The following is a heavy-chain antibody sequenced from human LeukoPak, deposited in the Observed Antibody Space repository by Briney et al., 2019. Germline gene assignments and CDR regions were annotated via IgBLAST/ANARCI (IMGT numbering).Heavy chain of an antibody. J-gene: IGHJ4*02. Sequence: ASVKVSCKASGYTFTSYDINWVRQATGQGLEWMGWMNPNSGNTGYAQKFQGRVTITRNTSISTAYMEVSSLRSEDTAVYYCARGFGSSWTAYYFDYWGQGALVTVSS. D-gene: IGHD6-13*01. CDR2: MNPNSGNT. V-gene: IGHV1-8*03. CDR3: ARGFGSSWTAYYFDY. CDR1: GYTFTSYD.